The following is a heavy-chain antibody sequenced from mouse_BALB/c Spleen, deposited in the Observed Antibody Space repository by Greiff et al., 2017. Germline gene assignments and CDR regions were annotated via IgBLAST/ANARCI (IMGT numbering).Heavy chain of an antibody. CDR2: INPSNGRT. J-gene: IGHJ2*01. V-gene: IGHV1S81*02. Sequence: VQLQQPGAELVKPGASVKLSCKASGYTFTSYWMHWVKQRPGQGLEWIGEINPSNGRTNYNEKFKSKATLTVDKSSSTAYMQLSSLTSEDSAVYYCARPRSTMINYFDYWGQGTTLTVSS. CDR3: ARPRSTMINYFDY. CDR1: GYTFTSYW. D-gene: IGHD2-4*01.